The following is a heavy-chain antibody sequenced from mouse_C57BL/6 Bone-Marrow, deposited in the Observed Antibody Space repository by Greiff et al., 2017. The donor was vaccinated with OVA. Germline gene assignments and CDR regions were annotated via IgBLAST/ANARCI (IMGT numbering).Heavy chain of an antibody. CDR1: GYTFTSYD. D-gene: IGHD3-1*01. CDR3: ARGEGTIAY. Sequence: VKLVESGPELVKPGASVKLSCKASGYTFTSYDINWVKQRHGQGLEWIGWIYPRDGSTKYNEKFKGKATLTVDTSSRTAFLELRSLTSEDAEVCVSARGEGTIAYWGQGTLVTVSA. V-gene: IGHV1-85*01. J-gene: IGHJ3*01. CDR2: IYPRDGST.